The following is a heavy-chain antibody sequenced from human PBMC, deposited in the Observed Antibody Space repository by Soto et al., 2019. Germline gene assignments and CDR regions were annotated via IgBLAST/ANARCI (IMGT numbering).Heavy chain of an antibody. J-gene: IGHJ2*01. D-gene: IGHD2-15*01. CDR2: IYYNGIT. CDR3: ARDVKRGGGAVWSLDI. V-gene: IGHV4-61*01. Sequence: QVQLQESGPGQVKPSETLSLTCNVSGDSVSTRSYYWSWIRQSPGKRLEWIGYIYYNGITNYNPSLESRVTISTDTSKNQFSLSLISVTGADTAVYYCARDVKRGGGAVWSLDIWGRGTLVTVSS. CDR1: GDSVSTRSYY.